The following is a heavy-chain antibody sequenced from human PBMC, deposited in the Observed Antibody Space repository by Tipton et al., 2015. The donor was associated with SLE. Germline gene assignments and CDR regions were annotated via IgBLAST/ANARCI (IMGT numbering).Heavy chain of an antibody. CDR2: ISYDGSNK. D-gene: IGHD3-22*01. V-gene: IGHV3-30*18. J-gene: IGHJ4*02. CDR1: GFTFSSYG. CDR3: AKDRAPYYDSSGYVDY. Sequence: SLRLSCAASGFTFSSYGMHWVRQAPGKGLEWVAVISYDGSNKYYADSVEGRFTISRDNSKNTLYLQMNSLRAEDTAVYYCAKDRAPYYDSSGYVDYWGQGTLVTVSS.